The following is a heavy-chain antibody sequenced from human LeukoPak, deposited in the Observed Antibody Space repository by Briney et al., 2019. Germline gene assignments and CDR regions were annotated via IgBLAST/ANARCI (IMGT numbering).Heavy chain of an antibody. CDR3: ARMVRLRFLEWLSMYMDV. D-gene: IGHD3-3*01. J-gene: IGHJ6*03. Sequence: SETLSLTCTVSGGSISSYYWGWIRQPAGKGMEWIRLIYPSRSTNSNDSLKSRVSMSVDTSKNQFSVKLSSVTAADTAVYYCARMVRLRFLEWLSMYMDVWGKGTTVTVSS. V-gene: IGHV4-4*07. CDR2: IYPSRST. CDR1: GGSISSYY.